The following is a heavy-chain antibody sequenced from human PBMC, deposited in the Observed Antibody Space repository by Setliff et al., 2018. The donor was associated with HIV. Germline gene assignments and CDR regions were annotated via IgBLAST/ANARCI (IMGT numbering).Heavy chain of an antibody. V-gene: IGHV4-34*01. CDR3: TRDTGYILSGYRPHWYFDL. CDR2: INHSGTT. J-gene: IGHJ2*01. Sequence: SETLSLTCAVYGGSFSGYYWSWIRQPPGKGLEWIGEINHSGTTNYNPSLKSRVTKSIDMSKNQFSLNLKSVTAADTAVYYCTRDTGYILSGYRPHWYFDLWGRGTLVTVSS. D-gene: IGHD3-9*01. CDR1: GGSFSGYY.